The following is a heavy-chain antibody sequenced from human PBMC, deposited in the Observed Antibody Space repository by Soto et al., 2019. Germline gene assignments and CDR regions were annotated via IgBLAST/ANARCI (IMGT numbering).Heavy chain of an antibody. Sequence: QVQLVQSGAEVKKPGASVKVSCKASGYTFTSYDINWVRQATGQGLEWMGWMNPNSGNTGYAQKLQGRFTMTRNASISTAYMELSSLRSEDTAVYYCTRVVLGGWLVVDAFDIWGQGTMVTVSS. CDR1: GYTFTSYD. CDR2: MNPNSGNT. J-gene: IGHJ3*02. V-gene: IGHV1-8*01. CDR3: TRVVLGGWLVVDAFDI. D-gene: IGHD6-19*01.